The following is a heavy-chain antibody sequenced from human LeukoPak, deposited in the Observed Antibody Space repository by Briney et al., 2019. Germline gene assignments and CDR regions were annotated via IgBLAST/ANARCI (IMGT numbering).Heavy chain of an antibody. CDR3: AKDHPAYPTGDHY. V-gene: IGHV3-23*01. CDR2: IGSSGGGI. D-gene: IGHD3-16*01. Sequence: GGSLRLSCAASGFTFSTYTMYWVRHPPGKRLEWVSIIGSSGGGIHYADSVKGRFTISRDNSKNTLYLQMNSLRAEDTAVYYCAKDHPAYPTGDHYWGQGTLVTVSS. CDR1: GFTFSTYT. J-gene: IGHJ4*02.